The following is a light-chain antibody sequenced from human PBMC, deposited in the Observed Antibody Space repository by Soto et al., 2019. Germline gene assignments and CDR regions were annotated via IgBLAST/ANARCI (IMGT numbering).Light chain of an antibody. Sequence: QSVLTQPASVSGSPGQSITISCTGTSSDVGGYKYVSWYQQHPGKAPKLIIYEVTNRPSGVSNRFSGSKSGNTASLTISGLQAEDEADYYCSSYTTSITVVFGGGTKLTVL. J-gene: IGLJ2*01. CDR3: SSYTTSITVV. CDR1: SSDVGGYKY. V-gene: IGLV2-14*01. CDR2: EVT.